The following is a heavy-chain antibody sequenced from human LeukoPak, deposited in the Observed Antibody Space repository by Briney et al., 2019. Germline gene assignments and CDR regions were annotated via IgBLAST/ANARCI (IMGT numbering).Heavy chain of an antibody. J-gene: IGHJ4*02. CDR3: ANEVGDYGDYGGVY. CDR2: ISSSSTI. V-gene: IGHV3-69-1*01. Sequence: GGSLRLSCAASGFTFSDYYMNWVRQAPGKGLEWVSSISSSSTIYYADSVKGRFIISRDNAKNSLYLQMNSLRAEDTAVYYCANEVGDYGDYGGVYWGQGTLVTVSS. D-gene: IGHD4-17*01. CDR1: GFTFSDYY.